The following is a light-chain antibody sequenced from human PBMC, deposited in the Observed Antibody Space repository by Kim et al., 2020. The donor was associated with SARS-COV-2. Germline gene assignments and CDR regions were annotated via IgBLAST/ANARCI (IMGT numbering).Light chain of an antibody. V-gene: IGLV2-14*03. J-gene: IGLJ3*02. Sequence: QSALTQPASVSGSPGQSITISCTGSSSDIGQTNYLSWYQQVPGKAPTLIIYEVRKRPYGVSKRFAASKSGNTASLTISGLQAEDEGDYYCSSFTGSNSFWVFGGGTKLTVL. CDR2: EVR. CDR1: SSDIGQTNY. CDR3: SSFTGSNSFWV.